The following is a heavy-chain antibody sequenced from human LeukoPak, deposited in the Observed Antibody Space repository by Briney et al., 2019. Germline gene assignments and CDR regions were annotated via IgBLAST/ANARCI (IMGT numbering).Heavy chain of an antibody. Sequence: SETLSLTCSVSGGSVTSGTYHWGWIRQPPGKGLEWIGSVHFDGGTYYKPSLQSRVTISVDTSKNQFSLRLSSVTAADTALYYCARDHYYDGRGRFDPWGQGTLVTVSS. V-gene: IGHV4-39*07. CDR2: VHFDGGT. D-gene: IGHD3-16*01. CDR3: ARDHYYDGRGRFDP. J-gene: IGHJ5*02. CDR1: GGSVTSGTYH.